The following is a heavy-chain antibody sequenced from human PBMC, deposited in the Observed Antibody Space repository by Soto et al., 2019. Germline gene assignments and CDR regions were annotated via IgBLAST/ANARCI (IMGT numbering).Heavy chain of an antibody. J-gene: IGHJ4*02. V-gene: IGHV3-30*04. CDR1: AFTFRSYT. Sequence: QVQLVESGGGVVQPGRSLRLSCAASAFTFRSYTMHWVRQAPGKGLEWVATISYDGSKTNYAGSVRGRFTISRDNSKSTLFLQMDSLRPEDTAVYSCARDRDSSYFPPPYYFDSWGQGTLVTVSS. CDR2: ISYDGSKT. D-gene: IGHD4-4*01. CDR3: ARDRDSSYFPPPYYFDS.